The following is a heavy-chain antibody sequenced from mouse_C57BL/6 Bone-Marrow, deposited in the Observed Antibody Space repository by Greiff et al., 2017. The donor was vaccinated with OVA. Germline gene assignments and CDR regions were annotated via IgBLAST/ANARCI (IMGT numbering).Heavy chain of an antibody. Sequence: EVKLQESGAELVRPGASVKLSCTASGFNIKDDYMHWVKQRPEQGLEWIGWIDPENGDTEYASKFQGKATITADTSSNTAYLQLSSLTSEDTAVYYCTTNYGGGYFDVWGTGTTVTVSS. CDR1: GFNIKDDY. CDR3: TTNYGGGYFDV. J-gene: IGHJ1*03. V-gene: IGHV14-4*01. CDR2: IDPENGDT. D-gene: IGHD1-1*01.